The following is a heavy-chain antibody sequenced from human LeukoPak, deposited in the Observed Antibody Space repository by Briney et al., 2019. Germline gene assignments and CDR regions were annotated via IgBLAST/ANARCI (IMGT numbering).Heavy chain of an antibody. CDR3: ARADYYDSSGYPGAFDI. D-gene: IGHD3-22*01. V-gene: IGHV4-31*03. CDR2: IYYSGST. CDR1: GGSISSGGYY. Sequence: SQTLSLTCTVSGGSISSGGYYWSWIRQLPGKGLEWIGYIYYSGSTYYNPSLKSRVTISVDTSKNQFSLKLSSVTAADTAVYYCARADYYDSSGYPGAFDIWGQGTMVTVSS. J-gene: IGHJ3*02.